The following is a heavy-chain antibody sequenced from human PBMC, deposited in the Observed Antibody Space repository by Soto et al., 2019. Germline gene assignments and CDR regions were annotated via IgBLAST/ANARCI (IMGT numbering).Heavy chain of an antibody. CDR2: IYYSGIT. J-gene: IGHJ4*02. Sequence: SESLSLTCTVSGGSIGSGGYYWSWIRQHPGKGLEWIGYIYYSGITYYNPSLKSRVTISVDTSKNQFSLKLSSVTAADTAVYYCARSPGYYFDYWGQGTLVTVSS. V-gene: IGHV4-31*03. CDR1: GGSIGSGGYY. CDR3: ARSPGYYFDY.